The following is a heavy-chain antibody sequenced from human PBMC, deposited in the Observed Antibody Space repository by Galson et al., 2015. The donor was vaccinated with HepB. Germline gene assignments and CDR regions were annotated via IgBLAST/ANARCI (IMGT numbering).Heavy chain of an antibody. CDR2: ISAGGGSI. CDR3: AKGSGGWHHYYMDV. Sequence: SLRLSCAVSGLTFSTYAMSWVRRAPGKGLEWVSEISAGGGSIDYADSVKGRFTISRDNSKDTLYLQMNNLRVGDTAVYYCAKGSGGWHHYYMDVWGKGTTLSVSS. J-gene: IGHJ6*03. CDR1: GLTFSTYA. D-gene: IGHD3-10*01. V-gene: IGHV3-23*01.